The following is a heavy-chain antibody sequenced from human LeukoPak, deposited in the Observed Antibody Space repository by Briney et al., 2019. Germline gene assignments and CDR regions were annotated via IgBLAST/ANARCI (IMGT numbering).Heavy chain of an antibody. J-gene: IGHJ4*02. CDR1: GGSFSGYY. Sequence: SETLSLTCAVYGGSFSGYYWSWIRQPPGKGLEWIGEINHSGSTNYNPSLKSRVTMSVDTSKNQFSLKLSSVTAADTAVYYCARQAARGFDYWGQGTLVTVSS. V-gene: IGHV4-34*01. CDR2: INHSGST. CDR3: ARQAARGFDY. D-gene: IGHD6-6*01.